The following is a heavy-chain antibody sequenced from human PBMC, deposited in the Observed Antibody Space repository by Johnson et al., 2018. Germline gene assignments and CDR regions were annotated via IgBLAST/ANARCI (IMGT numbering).Heavy chain of an antibody. J-gene: IGHJ3*02. CDR1: GFTFSSYA. CDR3: AKDTRPAAITYAFDI. Sequence: QVQLVQSGGGVVQPGRSLRLSCAASGFTFSSYAMHWVRQAPGKGLEWVAVISYDGSNKYYADSVKGRFTISRDNSKNSLYPQMNSLRAEDTALYYCAKDTRPAAITYAFDIWGQGTMVTVSS. V-gene: IGHV3-30*14. D-gene: IGHD2-2*02. CDR2: ISYDGSNK.